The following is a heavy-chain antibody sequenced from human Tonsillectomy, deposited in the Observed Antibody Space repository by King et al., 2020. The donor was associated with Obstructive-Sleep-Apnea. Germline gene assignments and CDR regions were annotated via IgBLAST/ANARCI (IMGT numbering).Heavy chain of an antibody. J-gene: IGHJ4*02. V-gene: IGHV3-15*02. D-gene: IGHD6-13*01. CDR2: IKSKPDGETT. Sequence: VQLVESGGALVKPGGSLRLSCAASGFTFTTAGMSWVRQAPGKGLEWGGRIKSKPDGETTDYAAPVKGRFTISRDDSKNTLYLQMNSLKTEETAVYYCTTDLGSMAAAGFLFDYWGQGTLVTVSS. CDR3: TTDLGSMAAAGFLFDY. CDR1: GFTFTTAG.